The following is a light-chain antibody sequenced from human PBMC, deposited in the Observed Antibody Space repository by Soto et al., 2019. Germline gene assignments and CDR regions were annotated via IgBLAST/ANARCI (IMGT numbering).Light chain of an antibody. CDR1: QSISSNY. J-gene: IGKJ3*01. CDR2: DAY. CDR3: HHYNRSPIFT. Sequence: DIVMTQSPGTLSLSPGDRATLSCRASQSISSNYLAWYQQRPGQAPRLLMYDAYSRAAGIPDRFSGSGSGTDFTLTISRLEPEDFAVFYCHHYNRSPIFTFGPGTTVEIK. V-gene: IGKV3-20*01.